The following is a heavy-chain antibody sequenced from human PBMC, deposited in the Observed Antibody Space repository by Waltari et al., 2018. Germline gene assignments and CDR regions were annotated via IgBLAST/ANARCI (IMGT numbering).Heavy chain of an antibody. J-gene: IGHJ6*02. CDR1: GGSISSYY. CDR2: IYYSGST. CDR3: ARGTARLMDV. D-gene: IGHD2-21*02. V-gene: IGHV4-59*01. Sequence: QVQLQESGPGLVKPSETLSLTCTVSGGSISSYYWSWIRQPPGKGLEWIGYIYYSGSTNYNPSLKSRVTISVDTSKNQFSLKLSSVTAADTAVYYCARGTARLMDVWGQGTTVTVSS.